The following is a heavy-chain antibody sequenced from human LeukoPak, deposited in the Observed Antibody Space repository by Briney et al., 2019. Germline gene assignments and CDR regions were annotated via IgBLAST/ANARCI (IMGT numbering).Heavy chain of an antibody. D-gene: IGHD3-9*01. V-gene: IGHV4-59*01. CDR3: VRVPYDTLTGYYRRYYYYGMDV. CDR1: GGSMSSYY. CDR2: IYYSGST. J-gene: IGHJ6*02. Sequence: PSETLSLTCTVSGGSMSSYYWSWIRQPPGKGLEWIGYIYYSGSTNYNPSLKSRVTISVDTSKNQFSLKLSSVTAADTAVYYCVRVPYDTLTGYYRRYYYYGMDVWGQGTTVTVSS.